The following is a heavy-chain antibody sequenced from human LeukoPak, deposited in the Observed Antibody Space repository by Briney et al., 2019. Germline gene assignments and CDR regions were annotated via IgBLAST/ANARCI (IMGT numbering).Heavy chain of an antibody. CDR3: ARDMPGVRFLEWFE. J-gene: IGHJ4*02. D-gene: IGHD3-3*01. V-gene: IGHV3-23*01. Sequence: PGGSLRLSCAASGFTFSSSAMSWVRQAPGKGLEWVSGIRGSGGSKYYADSVKGRFTISRDNSKNTLYLQMNSLRAEDTAVYYCARDMPGVRFLEWFEWGQGTLVTVSS. CDR2: IRGSGGSK. CDR1: GFTFSSSA.